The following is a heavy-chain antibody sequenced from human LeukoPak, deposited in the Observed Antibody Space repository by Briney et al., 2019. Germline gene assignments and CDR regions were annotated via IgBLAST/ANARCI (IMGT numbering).Heavy chain of an antibody. CDR1: GYSFTSYW. J-gene: IGHJ6*03. CDR3: ARHGGNGYCSSTSCLYYYMDV. CDR2: IYPGDSDT. V-gene: IGHV5-51*01. Sequence: GESLKISCKGSGYSFTSYWIGWVRQMPGKGLEWMGIIYPGDSDTRYSPSFQGQVTISADKSISTAYLQWSSLKASDTAMYYCARHGGNGYCSSTSCLYYYMDVWGKGTTVTVSS. D-gene: IGHD2-2*01.